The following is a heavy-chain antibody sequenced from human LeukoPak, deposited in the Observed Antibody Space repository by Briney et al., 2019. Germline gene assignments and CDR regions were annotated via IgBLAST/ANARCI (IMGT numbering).Heavy chain of an antibody. J-gene: IGHJ4*02. D-gene: IGHD3-22*01. Sequence: PGGSLRLSCAASGFTVSSNYMSWVRQAPGKGLEWVSVIYSGGSTYYADFVKGRFTISRDNSKNTLYLQMNSLRAEDTAVYYCARVGSSDINYYDSSGYYPDYWGQGTLVTVSS. CDR3: ARVGSSDINYYDSSGYYPDY. CDR2: IYSGGST. CDR1: GFTVSSNY. V-gene: IGHV3-53*01.